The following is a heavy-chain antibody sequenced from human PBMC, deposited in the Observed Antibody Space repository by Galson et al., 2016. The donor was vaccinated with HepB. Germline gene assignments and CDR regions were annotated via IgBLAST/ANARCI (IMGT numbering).Heavy chain of an antibody. CDR3: ATRLGYCRGGTCFGRY. CDR1: GFSVSDNY. J-gene: IGHJ1*01. D-gene: IGHD2-15*01. V-gene: IGHV3-53*01. CDR2: IYSDGRT. Sequence: SLRLSCAVSGFSVSDNYMSWGRQAPGKGLEWVSLIYSDGRTHHAESVKGRFTISRDNTKNTVYLQMNSLRVEDSAIYYCATRLGYCRGGTCFGRYWGQGSLVIVS.